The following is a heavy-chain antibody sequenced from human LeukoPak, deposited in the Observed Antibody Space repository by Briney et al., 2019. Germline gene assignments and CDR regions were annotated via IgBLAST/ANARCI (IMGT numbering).Heavy chain of an antibody. J-gene: IGHJ4*02. V-gene: IGHV3-48*02. CDR3: ARGRGSPSLFGY. Sequence: GGSLRLSCAASGFTFSSYSMNWVRQAPEKGLEWVSYISSSSSTIYYADSVKGRFTISRDKAKNSLYLQMNSLRDEDTAVYYCARGRGSPSLFGYWGQGTLVTVSS. CDR2: ISSSSSTI. D-gene: IGHD3-16*01. CDR1: GFTFSSYS.